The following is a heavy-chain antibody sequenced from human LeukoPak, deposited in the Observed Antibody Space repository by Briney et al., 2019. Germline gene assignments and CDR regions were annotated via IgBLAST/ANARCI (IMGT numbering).Heavy chain of an antibody. CDR1: GYTFTSYG. J-gene: IGHJ4*02. CDR2: ISAYNGNT. CDR3: ARVDPNSSGWNKFDY. D-gene: IGHD6-19*01. V-gene: IGHV1-18*01. Sequence: GASEKVSCTASGYTFTSYGIRWVRHAPGQGHEWMRWISAYNGNTNYAQKLQGRVTMTTDTSTSTAYMELRSLRSDDTAVYYCARVDPNSSGWNKFDYWGQGTLVTVSS.